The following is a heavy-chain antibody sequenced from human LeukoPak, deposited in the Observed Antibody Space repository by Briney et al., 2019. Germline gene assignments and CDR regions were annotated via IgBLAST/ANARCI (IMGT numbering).Heavy chain of an antibody. Sequence: PSETLSLTCTVSGGSISSYYWSWIRQPPGKGLEWIGYIYYSGSTYYNPSLKSRVTISVDTSKNHFSLKLSSVTAAYTAVYYCGSWGDALDIWGQGTMVTVSS. V-gene: IGHV4-59*01. D-gene: IGHD6-13*01. CDR2: IYYSGST. CDR1: GGSISSYY. J-gene: IGHJ3*02. CDR3: GSWGDALDI.